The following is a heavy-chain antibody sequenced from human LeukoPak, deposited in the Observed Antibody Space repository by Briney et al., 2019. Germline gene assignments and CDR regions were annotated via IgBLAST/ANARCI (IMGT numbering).Heavy chain of an antibody. CDR2: IYYSGST. V-gene: IGHV4-39*01. CDR3: ARREGFGELSVFDY. CDR1: GGSISSSSYY. J-gene: IGHJ4*02. Sequence: SETLSLTCTVSGGSISSSSYYWGWIRQPPGKGLEWIGSIYYSGSTYYNPSLKSRVTISVDTSKNQFSLKLSSVTAADTAVYYCARREGFGELSVFDYWGQGTLVTVSP. D-gene: IGHD3-10*01.